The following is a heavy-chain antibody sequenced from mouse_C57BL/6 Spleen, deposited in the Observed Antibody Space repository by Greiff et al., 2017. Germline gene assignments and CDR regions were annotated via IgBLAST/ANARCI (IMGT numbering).Heavy chain of an antibody. J-gene: IGHJ3*01. CDR2: IYPGDGDT. V-gene: IGHV1-82*01. CDR3: ASFYDYDSY. D-gene: IGHD2-4*01. CDR1: GYAFSSSW. Sequence: QVQLQQSGPELVKPGASVKISCKASGYAFSSSWMNWVKQRPGKGLEWIGRIYPGDGDTNYNGKFKGKATLTADKSSSTAYMQLSSLTSEDSAVYFCASFYDYDSYWGQGTLVTVSA.